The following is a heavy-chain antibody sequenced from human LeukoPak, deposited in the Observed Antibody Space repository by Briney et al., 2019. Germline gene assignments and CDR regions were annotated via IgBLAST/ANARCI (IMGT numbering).Heavy chain of an antibody. Sequence: SETLSLTCTVSGGSISSYYWSWIRQPAGKGLEWIGRIYTSGSTNYNPSLKSRVTMSVDTSKNQFSLKLSSVTAADTAVYYCAREGGQQYQLLRAKEYYYYYGMDVWGQGTTVTVSS. CDR1: GGSISSYY. CDR3: AREGGQQYQLLRAKEYYYYYGMDV. D-gene: IGHD2-2*01. CDR2: IYTSGST. J-gene: IGHJ6*02. V-gene: IGHV4-4*07.